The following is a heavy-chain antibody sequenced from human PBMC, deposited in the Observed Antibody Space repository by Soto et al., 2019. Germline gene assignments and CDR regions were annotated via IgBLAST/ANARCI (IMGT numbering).Heavy chain of an antibody. Sequence: QVQLQESGPGPLKPSETLSLTCTISGGSVSTYYWSWIRQPPGKELEWIGLTSYSGNTNYNPSLKSRVAMAVDTSKNQFSLTLSSVTAADTAVYYCARDGVGPFDYWGQGTLVTVSS. CDR3: ARDGVGPFDY. V-gene: IGHV4-59*02. D-gene: IGHD3-3*01. CDR2: TSYSGNT. CDR1: GGSVSTYY. J-gene: IGHJ4*02.